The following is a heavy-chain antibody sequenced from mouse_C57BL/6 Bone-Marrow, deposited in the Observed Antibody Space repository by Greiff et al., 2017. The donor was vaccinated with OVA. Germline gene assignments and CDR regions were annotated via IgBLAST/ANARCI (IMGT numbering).Heavy chain of an antibody. CDR3: ARQNY. V-gene: IGHV5-9-1*01. CDR1: GFTFSSYA. CDR2: ISSGGSYT. Sequence: EVMLVESGGGLVKPGGSLKLSCAASGFTFSSYAMSWVRQTPEKRLEWVATISSGGSYTYYPDSVKGRFTISRDNAKNTLYLQMSSLKSEDTAMYYCARQNYWGQGTTLTVSS. J-gene: IGHJ2*01.